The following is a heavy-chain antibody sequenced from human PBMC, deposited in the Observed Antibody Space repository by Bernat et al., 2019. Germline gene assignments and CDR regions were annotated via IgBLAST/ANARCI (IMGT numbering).Heavy chain of an antibody. J-gene: IGHJ4*02. CDR3: AREAYYDFWSGSDGTFDY. CDR1: GGSISSYY. Sequence: QVQLQESGPGLVKPSETLSLTCTVSGGSISSYYWSWIRQPPGKGLEWIGYIYYSGSTNYNPSLKSRVTISVDTSKNQFSLKLSSVTAADTAVYYCAREAYYDFWSGSDGTFDYWGQGTLVTVSS. CDR2: IYYSGST. V-gene: IGHV4-59*01. D-gene: IGHD3-3*01.